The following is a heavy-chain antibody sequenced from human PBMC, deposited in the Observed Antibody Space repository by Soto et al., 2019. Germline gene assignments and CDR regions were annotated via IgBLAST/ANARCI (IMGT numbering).Heavy chain of an antibody. CDR1: GGSVSSGSYY. J-gene: IGHJ6*02. CDR2: IYYSGST. Sequence: ASETLSLTCTVSGGSVSSGSYYWSWIRQPPGKGLEWIGYIYYSGSTNYNPSLKSRVTISVDTSKNQFSLKLSSVTAADTAVYYCARSRTTVTHYGMDVWGQGTTVTVSS. D-gene: IGHD4-4*01. CDR3: ARSRTTVTHYGMDV. V-gene: IGHV4-61*01.